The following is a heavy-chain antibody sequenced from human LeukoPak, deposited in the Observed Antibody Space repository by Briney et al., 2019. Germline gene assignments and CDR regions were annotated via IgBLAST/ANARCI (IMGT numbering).Heavy chain of an antibody. D-gene: IGHD2-15*01. CDR1: GFTFSSYW. CDR3: AKGDYCSGGSCYPTSWFDP. V-gene: IGHV3-7*03. J-gene: IGHJ5*02. Sequence: GGSLRLSCAASGFTFSSYWMSWVRQAPGKGLEWVANIKQDGSEKYYVDSVKGRFTISRDNAKNSLYLQMNSLRAEDTAVYYCAKGDYCSGGSCYPTSWFDPWGQGTLVTVSS. CDR2: IKQDGSEK.